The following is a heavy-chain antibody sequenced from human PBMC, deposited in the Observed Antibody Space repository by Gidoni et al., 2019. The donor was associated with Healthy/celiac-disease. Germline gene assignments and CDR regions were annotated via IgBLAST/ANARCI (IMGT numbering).Heavy chain of an antibody. CDR1: GGSFSGYY. J-gene: IGHJ6*02. CDR3: ARVLITFGGVIVKSYYYYGMDV. V-gene: IGHV4-34*01. Sequence: QVQLQQWGAGLLKPSETLSLTCAVYGGSFSGYYWSWIRQPPGKGLEWIGEINHSGSTNYNPSLKSRVTISVDTSKNQFSLKLSSVTAADTAVYYCARVLITFGGVIVKSYYYYGMDVWGQGTTVTVSS. D-gene: IGHD3-16*02. CDR2: INHSGST.